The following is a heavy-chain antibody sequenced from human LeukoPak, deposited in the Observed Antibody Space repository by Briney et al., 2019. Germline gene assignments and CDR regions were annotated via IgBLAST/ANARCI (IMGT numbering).Heavy chain of an antibody. Sequence: GGSLRLSCAASGFTFSSYWMSWVRQAPGKGLEWVANIKQDGGEKYYVDSVKGRFTISRDNAKNSLYLQMNSLRAEDTAVYYCARRCSGGSCYPRAEYFQHWGQGTLVTVSS. CDR2: IKQDGGEK. D-gene: IGHD2-15*01. CDR3: ARRCSGGSCYPRAEYFQH. CDR1: GFTFSSYW. J-gene: IGHJ1*01. V-gene: IGHV3-7*03.